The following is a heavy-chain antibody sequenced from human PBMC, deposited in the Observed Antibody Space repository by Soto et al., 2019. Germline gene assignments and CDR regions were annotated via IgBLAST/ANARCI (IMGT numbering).Heavy chain of an antibody. Sequence: SQTLSLTCAISGDSVSSNSAAWNWIRQSPSRGLEWLGRTYYRSKWYNDYAVSVKSRITINPDTSKNQFSLQLNSVTPEDTAVYYCARDLPKRRYCSSTSCYYYYYYMDVWGKGTTVTVSS. V-gene: IGHV6-1*01. D-gene: IGHD2-2*01. CDR2: TYYRSKWYN. CDR1: GDSVSSNSAA. CDR3: ARDLPKRRYCSSTSCYYYYYYMDV. J-gene: IGHJ6*03.